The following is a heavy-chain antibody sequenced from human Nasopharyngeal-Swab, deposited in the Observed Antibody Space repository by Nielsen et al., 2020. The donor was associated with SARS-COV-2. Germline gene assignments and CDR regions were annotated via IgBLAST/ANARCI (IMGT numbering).Heavy chain of an antibody. Sequence: GGSLRLSCAASGFTFSDYYMSWIRQAPGKGLEWVSYISSSGSTIYYADSVKGRFTISRDNSKNTLYLQMNSLRAEDTAVYYCARVVTMINYYYYGMDVWGQGTTVTVSS. D-gene: IGHD3-22*01. CDR1: GFTFSDYY. CDR3: ARVVTMINYYYYGMDV. J-gene: IGHJ6*02. CDR2: ISSSGSTI. V-gene: IGHV3-11*01.